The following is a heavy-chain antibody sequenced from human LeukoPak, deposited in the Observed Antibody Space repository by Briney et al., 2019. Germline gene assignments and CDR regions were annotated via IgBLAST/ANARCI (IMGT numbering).Heavy chain of an antibody. J-gene: IGHJ5*02. CDR1: GGSIGSYY. Sequence: SETLSLTCNVLGGSIGSYYWSWIRQPAGKGLEWIGRIFHSGSTNYNPSLKSRVIMSVDTSKNQLSLKLTSVTAADTAAYYCARGAWFDPWGLGTLVTVSS. V-gene: IGHV4-4*07. CDR3: ARGAWFDP. CDR2: IFHSGST.